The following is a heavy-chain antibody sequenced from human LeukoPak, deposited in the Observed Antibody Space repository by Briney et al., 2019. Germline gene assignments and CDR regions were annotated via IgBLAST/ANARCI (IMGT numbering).Heavy chain of an antibody. Sequence: SETLSLTCAVYGGSFSGYYWSWIRQPPGKGLEWIGEINHSGSTNYNPSLTSRVTISVDTSKNQFSLKLSSVTAADTAVYYCARAPHPYSSGWYRRAFDIWGQGTMVTVSS. CDR2: INHSGST. CDR3: ARAPHPYSSGWYRRAFDI. CDR1: GGSFSGYY. V-gene: IGHV4-34*01. J-gene: IGHJ3*02. D-gene: IGHD6-19*01.